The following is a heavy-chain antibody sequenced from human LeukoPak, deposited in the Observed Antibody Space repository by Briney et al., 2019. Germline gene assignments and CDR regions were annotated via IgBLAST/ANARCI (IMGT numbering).Heavy chain of an antibody. J-gene: IGHJ3*01. CDR2: IKQDGSEK. CDR3: ARGGVGGSDSFYF. V-gene: IGHV3-7*04. CDR1: GYRFSNNW. D-gene: IGHD2-15*01. Sequence: GGSLRLSCAASGYRFSNNWMSWVRRAPGKGLEWVANIKQDGSEKYYVDSVKGRFTISRDNAKSSLYLQMSSLRAEDTAIYYFARGGVGGSDSFYFWGQGTVVTVSS.